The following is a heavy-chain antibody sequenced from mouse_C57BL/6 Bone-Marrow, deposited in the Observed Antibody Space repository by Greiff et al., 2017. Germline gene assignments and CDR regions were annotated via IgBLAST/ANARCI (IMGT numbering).Heavy chain of an antibody. Sequence: QVQLQQPGAELVRPGSSVKLSCKASGYTFTSYWMDWVKQRPGQGLEWIGNIYPSDSETHYNQNFKDKATLTVDKSSSTAYMQLSSLTSEDSAVYYCARGSGYGFDYWGQGTTLTVSS. J-gene: IGHJ2*01. CDR3: ARGSGYGFDY. CDR2: IYPSDSET. CDR1: GYTFTSYW. V-gene: IGHV1-61*01. D-gene: IGHD3-2*02.